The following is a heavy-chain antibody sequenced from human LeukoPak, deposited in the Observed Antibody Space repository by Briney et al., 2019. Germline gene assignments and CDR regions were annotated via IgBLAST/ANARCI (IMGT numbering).Heavy chain of an antibody. J-gene: IGHJ4*02. D-gene: IGHD3-22*01. V-gene: IGHV1-69*06. CDR1: GGTFSRYA. CDR3: ARVDDSSGYSIDY. CDR2: IIPICGTA. Sequence: SVKVSCKPSGGTFSRYAISWVRQPPGQGLEWMGEIIPICGTANYAQKFQGRVTITADKSTSTAYMELSSLRSEDTAVYYCARVDDSSGYSIDYWGQGTLVTVSS.